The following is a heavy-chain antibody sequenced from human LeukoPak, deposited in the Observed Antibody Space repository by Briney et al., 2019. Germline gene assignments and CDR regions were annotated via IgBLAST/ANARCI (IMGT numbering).Heavy chain of an antibody. J-gene: IGHJ6*02. V-gene: IGHV4-34*01. CDR2: INHSGST. CDR3: ARVIRYSPPDYYYGMDV. CDR1: GGSFSGYY. D-gene: IGHD3-9*01. Sequence: PSETLSLTCAVYGGSFSGYYWSWIRQPPGKGLEWIGEINHSGSTNYNPSLKSRVTISVDTYKNQFSLKLSSVSAADTAVYYCARVIRYSPPDYYYGMDVWGQGTTVTVSS.